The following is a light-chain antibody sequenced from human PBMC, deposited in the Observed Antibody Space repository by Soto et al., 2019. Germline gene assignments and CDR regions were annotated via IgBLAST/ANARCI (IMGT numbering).Light chain of an antibody. J-gene: IGKJ5*01. CDR1: QSISGSY. V-gene: IGKV3-11*01. Sequence: EIFLTQSPKTVSLSPGGIAKLSRTDTQSISGSYLAWYQQKPGQAPRLLIYDASNRATGIPARFSGSGSGTDFTLTISSLEPEDFAVYYCQQRSNWPPSITFGQGTHWRL. CDR2: DAS. CDR3: QQRSNWPPSIT.